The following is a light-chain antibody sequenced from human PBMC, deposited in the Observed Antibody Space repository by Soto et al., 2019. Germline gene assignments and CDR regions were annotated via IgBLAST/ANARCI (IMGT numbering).Light chain of an antibody. CDR3: QPRGTWPLT. CDR1: QTIGTY. J-gene: IGKJ4*01. Sequence: ETVLTQSPATLSLSPGERATLSCRASQTIGTYLIWYQQKPGQTPRLLIYDASSRATGIPARSSGSGSGTDFTLTISSLEAADFVVYYFQPRGTWPLTFGGGTNVEI. V-gene: IGKV3-11*01. CDR2: DAS.